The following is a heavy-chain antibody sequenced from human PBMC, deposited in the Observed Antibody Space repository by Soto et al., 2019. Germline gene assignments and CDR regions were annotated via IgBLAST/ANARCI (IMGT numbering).Heavy chain of an antibody. CDR3: AKDFLCSGGSCYWGDYYYYGMDV. Sequence: GGSLRLSCAASGFTFEDYTMHWGRQAPGKGLEWVSLISWDGGSTYYADSVKGRFTISRDNSKNSLYLQMNSLRTEDTALYYCAKDFLCSGGSCYWGDYYYYGMDVWGQGTTVTVSS. J-gene: IGHJ6*02. CDR1: GFTFEDYT. CDR2: ISWDGGST. V-gene: IGHV3-43*01. D-gene: IGHD2-15*01.